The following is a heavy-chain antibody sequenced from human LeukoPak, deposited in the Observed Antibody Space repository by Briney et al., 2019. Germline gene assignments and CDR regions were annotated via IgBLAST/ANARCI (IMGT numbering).Heavy chain of an antibody. CDR2: ISYDGSNK. CDR1: GFTFSSYG. CDR3: AKPRASSSWLFDY. V-gene: IGHV3-30*18. Sequence: GGSLRLSCAASGFTFSSYGMHWVRQAPGKGLEWVAVISYDGSNKYYADSVKGRFTISRDNSKNTLYLQMNSLRAEDTAVYYCAKPRASSSWLFDYWGQGTLVTVSS. D-gene: IGHD6-13*01. J-gene: IGHJ4*02.